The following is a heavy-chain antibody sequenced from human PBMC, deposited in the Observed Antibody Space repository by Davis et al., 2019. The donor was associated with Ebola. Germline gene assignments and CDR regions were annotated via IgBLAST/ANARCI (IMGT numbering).Heavy chain of an antibody. CDR3: ARFRWELRGFDY. D-gene: IGHD1-26*01. CDR1: GDSVSSGG. Sequence: HSQTLSLTCAISGDSVSSGGWSWIRQSPSRGLEWLGRTYYNSKWYNDYAVSVKSRMTINADTSKNQFSLQLNSVTPEDTAVYYCARFRWELRGFDYWGQGTLVTVSS. CDR2: TYYNSKWYN. V-gene: IGHV6-1*01. J-gene: IGHJ4*02.